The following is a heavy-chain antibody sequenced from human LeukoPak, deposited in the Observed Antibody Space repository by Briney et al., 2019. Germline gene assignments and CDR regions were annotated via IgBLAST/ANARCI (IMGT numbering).Heavy chain of an antibody. Sequence: SETLPLTCTVSGGSISSYYWTWIRQPPGKGLEWIGYIYYSGSTKYNPSLKSRVTISLDTSKNQFSLKLSSVTAADTAVHYCAKAGDTVTSEDYYYYGLDVWGRGTTVTVSS. J-gene: IGHJ6*02. CDR3: AKAGDTVTSEDYYYYGLDV. V-gene: IGHV4-59*01. D-gene: IGHD4-17*01. CDR1: GGSISSYY. CDR2: IYYSGST.